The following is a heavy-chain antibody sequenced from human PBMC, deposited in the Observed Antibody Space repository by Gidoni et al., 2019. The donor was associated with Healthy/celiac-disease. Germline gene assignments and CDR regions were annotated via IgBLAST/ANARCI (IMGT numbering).Heavy chain of an antibody. Sequence: QVQLQQWGAGLLKPSETLSLTCAVYGGSFSGYYWSWLRQPPRKGLEWIGEINHSGSTNYNPSLKSRVTISVDTSKNQFSLKLSSVTAADTAVYYCARVIVVVPAKRGPWFDPWGQGTLVTVSS. V-gene: IGHV4-34*01. D-gene: IGHD2-2*01. CDR3: ARVIVVVPAKRGPWFDP. J-gene: IGHJ5*02. CDR1: GGSFSGYY. CDR2: INHSGST.